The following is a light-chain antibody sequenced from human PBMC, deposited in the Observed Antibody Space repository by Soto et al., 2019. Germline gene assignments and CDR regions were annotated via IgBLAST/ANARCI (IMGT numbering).Light chain of an antibody. Sequence: QSVLTQPPSASGSPGQSVTISCTGTSSGVGGYNYVSWYQQHPGKAPKLMIYEVSKRPSGVPGRFSASKSGNTASLTVSGLQAEDEADYYCSSYGGNNNLVFGGGTKVTVL. CDR2: EVS. V-gene: IGLV2-8*01. CDR3: SSYGGNNNLV. CDR1: SSGVGGYNY. J-gene: IGLJ2*01.